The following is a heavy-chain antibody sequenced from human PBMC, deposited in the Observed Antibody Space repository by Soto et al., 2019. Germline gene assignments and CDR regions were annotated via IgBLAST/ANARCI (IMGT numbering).Heavy chain of an antibody. J-gene: IGHJ5*02. CDR3: ARALYSRPKPSWFDP. CDR1: GGSISSGGYY. D-gene: IGHD6-13*01. CDR2: IYYSGGN. Sequence: QVQLQESGPGLVKPSQTLSLTCTVSGGSISSGGYYWTWIRQHPGKGLEWIGYIYYSGGNSYNPSRKSRVTISVATSKNHFSLKLSSVTAAATAVYYCARALYSRPKPSWFDPWGQGTLVTVSS. V-gene: IGHV4-31*03.